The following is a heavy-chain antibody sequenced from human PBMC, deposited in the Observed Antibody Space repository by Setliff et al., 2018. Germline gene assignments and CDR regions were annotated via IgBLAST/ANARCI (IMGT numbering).Heavy chain of an antibody. Sequence: SETLSLTCSVYGESFSNNYWSWIRQPPGKGLEWIGESSHSGSTSYSPSLKSRVTISVDTSNNQFSLHLTSVTAADTARYFCARERQGGFLEWSPLDPWGQGILVTVSS. V-gene: IGHV4-34*01. D-gene: IGHD3-3*01. J-gene: IGHJ5*02. CDR2: SSHSGST. CDR3: ARERQGGFLEWSPLDP. CDR1: GESFSNNY.